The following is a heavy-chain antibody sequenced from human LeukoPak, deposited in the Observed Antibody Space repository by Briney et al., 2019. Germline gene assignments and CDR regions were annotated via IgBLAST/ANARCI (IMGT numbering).Heavy chain of an antibody. CDR3: ARDSGYFAWYVDL. CDR1: GFTFSSYS. CDR2: LSSSSSTI. Sequence: TGGSLRLSCAASGFTFSSYSMNWVRQAPGKGLEWVSYLSSSSSTIYYADSVKGRFTISRDNAKNSLYLQMNSLRADDTAVYYCARDSGYFAWYVDLWGRGTLVTVSS. D-gene: IGHD3-22*01. J-gene: IGHJ2*01. V-gene: IGHV3-48*01.